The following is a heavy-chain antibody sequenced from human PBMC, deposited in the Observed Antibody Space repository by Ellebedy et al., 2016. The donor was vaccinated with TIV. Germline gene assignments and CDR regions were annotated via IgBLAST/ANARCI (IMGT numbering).Heavy chain of an antibody. CDR1: GGTFSSYA. V-gene: IGHV1-69*06. D-gene: IGHD3-3*01. CDR3: ARVGRKEGVGSNFGVVTYYYFDY. CDR2: IIPIFGTA. Sequence: SVKVSCXASGGTFSSYAISWVRQPPGQGLEWMGGIIPIFGTANYAQKFQGRVTITADKSTSTAYMELSSLRSEDTAVYYCARVGRKEGVGSNFGVVTYYYFDYWGQGTLVTVSS. J-gene: IGHJ4*02.